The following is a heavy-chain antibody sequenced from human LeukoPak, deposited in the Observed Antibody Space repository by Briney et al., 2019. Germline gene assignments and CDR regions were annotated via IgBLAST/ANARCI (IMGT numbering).Heavy chain of an antibody. V-gene: IGHV3-23*01. CDR2: ISGNGGRT. Sequence: GGSLRLSCAASGFTFNTYGMSWVRQAPGKGLEWVSSISGNGGRTYYADFVKGRFSISRDISNNTLYLQMNSLRVEDTAVYYCAKKNRRFGELSSFDHWGQGTLLTVSS. J-gene: IGHJ4*02. D-gene: IGHD3-10*01. CDR3: AKKNRRFGELSSFDH. CDR1: GFTFNTYG.